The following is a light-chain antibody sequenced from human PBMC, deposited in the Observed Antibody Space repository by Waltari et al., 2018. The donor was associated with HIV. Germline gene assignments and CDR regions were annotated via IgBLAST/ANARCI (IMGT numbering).Light chain of an antibody. J-gene: IGLJ3*02. V-gene: IGLV1-47*01. CDR2: HNI. Sequence: QSVLTQPPSASGTPGQRVTISCPGSSSNVVTNYVNWYKQLPGTAPELVIYHNIQRPLGVPDRFSGSKSGTSASLAISGLRSEDEADYYCATWDDSLSSWLFGGGTRLSVL. CDR1: SSNVVTNY. CDR3: ATWDDSLSSWL.